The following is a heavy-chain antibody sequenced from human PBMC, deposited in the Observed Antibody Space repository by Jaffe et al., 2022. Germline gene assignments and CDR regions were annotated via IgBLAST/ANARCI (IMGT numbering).Heavy chain of an antibody. CDR3: TREGHYGSGSDY. Sequence: QVQLQESGPGLVKPSQTLSLTCTVSGGSISSGAYYWSWIRQPAGKGLEWIGRINTSGSTNYNPSLNSRVTISVDTSKNQFSLKLTSVTAADSAVYYCTREGHYGSGSDYWGQGTLVTVSS. D-gene: IGHD3-10*01. CDR1: GGSISSGAYY. V-gene: IGHV4-61*02. J-gene: IGHJ4*02. CDR2: INTSGST.